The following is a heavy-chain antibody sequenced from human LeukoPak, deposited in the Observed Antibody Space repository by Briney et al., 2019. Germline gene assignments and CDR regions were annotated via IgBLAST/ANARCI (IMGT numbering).Heavy chain of an antibody. CDR1: GFPFSSYW. D-gene: IGHD2-8*02. V-gene: IGHV3-74*03. CDR2: INPRSTVI. Sequence: GGSLRLSCAASGFPFSSYWRHWVRQVPGKGLVWVARINPRSTVITYADSVRGRFTISRDNAENTVSLQMNSLRGEDTAVYYCVRDLVLVETPGDDFDFWGQGTLVTVSS. CDR3: VRDLVLVETPGDDFDF. J-gene: IGHJ4*02.